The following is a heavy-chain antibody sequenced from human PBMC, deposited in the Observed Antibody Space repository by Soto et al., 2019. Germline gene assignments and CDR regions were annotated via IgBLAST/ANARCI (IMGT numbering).Heavy chain of an antibody. CDR1: GFNFSSYG. CDR3: ARGAGTELVYYYYYGMDV. Sequence: QVQLVESGGGVVQPGRSLRLSCAASGFNFSSYGMHWVRQAPGKGLEWVAVIWYDGSNKYYADSVKGRFTISRDNSKNTLYLQMNSLRAEDTAVYYCARGAGTELVYYYYYGMDVWGQGTTVTVSS. D-gene: IGHD6-6*01. CDR2: IWYDGSNK. V-gene: IGHV3-33*01. J-gene: IGHJ6*02.